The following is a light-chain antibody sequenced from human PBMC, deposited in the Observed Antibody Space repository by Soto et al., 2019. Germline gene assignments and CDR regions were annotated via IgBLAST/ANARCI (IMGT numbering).Light chain of an antibody. V-gene: IGLV2-14*01. J-gene: IGLJ1*01. CDR3: SSYTSISTYV. CDR2: EVS. Sequence: QSVLTQPASVSVSPGQSITLSCTGTSSDVGGYNYVSWYQQHPGKAPKLMIYEVSNRPSGASNRFSGSKSGNTASLTISGLQAEDEADYYCSSYTSISTYVFGTGTKVTVL. CDR1: SSDVGGYNY.